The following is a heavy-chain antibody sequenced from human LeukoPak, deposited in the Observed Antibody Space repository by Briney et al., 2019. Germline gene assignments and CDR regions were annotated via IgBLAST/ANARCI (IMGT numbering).Heavy chain of an antibody. CDR1: GFIFSGYS. J-gene: IGHJ1*01. Sequence: PGGSLRLSCAASGFIFSGYSMNWVRQGPGKGLECVSSISASDTYINYADSLKGRFTISRDNAKNSLYLQMNSLRAEDTAVYYCAREPSGGYCSSSSCSRYLQHWGQGTLVTVSS. CDR3: AREPSGGYCSSSSCSRYLQH. V-gene: IGHV3-21*01. D-gene: IGHD2-2*01. CDR2: ISASDTYI.